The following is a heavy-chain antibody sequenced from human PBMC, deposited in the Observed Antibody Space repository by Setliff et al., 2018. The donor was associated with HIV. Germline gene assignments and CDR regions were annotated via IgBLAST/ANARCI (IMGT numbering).Heavy chain of an antibody. V-gene: IGHV1-2*02. CDR3: ARAGSGYDSYYYYAMDV. CDR1: GYTFTEYY. D-gene: IGHD5-12*01. CDR2: IYPNTGGT. Sequence: GASVKVSCKASGYTFTEYYIHWVRQAPGQGLEWMGWIYPNTGGTNYAQKFQGRVTMTRDTSISTAYMELSRLRSDDTAVYYCARAGSGYDSYYYYAMDVWGQGTTVTVSS. J-gene: IGHJ6*02.